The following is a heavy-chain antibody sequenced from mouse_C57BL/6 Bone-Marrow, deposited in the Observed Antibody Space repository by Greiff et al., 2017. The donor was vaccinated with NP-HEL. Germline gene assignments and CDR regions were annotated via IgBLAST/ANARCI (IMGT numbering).Heavy chain of an antibody. CDR2: IRNKANNHAT. D-gene: IGHD2-1*01. Sequence: EVMLVESGGGLVQPGGSMKLSCAASGFTFSDAWMDWVRQSPEKGLEWVAEIRNKANNHATYYAESVKGRFTISRDDSKSSVYLQMNSLRAEDTGIYYCTRRTYGNYVDAMDYWGQGTSVTVSS. J-gene: IGHJ4*01. V-gene: IGHV6-6*01. CDR1: GFTFSDAW. CDR3: TRRTYGNYVDAMDY.